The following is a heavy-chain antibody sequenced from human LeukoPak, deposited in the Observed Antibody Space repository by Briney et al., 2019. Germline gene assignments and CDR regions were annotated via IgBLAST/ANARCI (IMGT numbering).Heavy chain of an antibody. J-gene: IGHJ4*02. CDR2: ISWNSGSI. Sequence: GGSLRLSCAASGFTFDDYAMHWVRQAPGKGLEWVSGISWNSGSIGYADSVKGRFTISRDNSKNTLYLQMNSLRAEDTAVYYCASTRVARPYYFDYWGQGTLVTVSS. CDR1: GFTFDDYA. CDR3: ASTRVARPYYFDY. V-gene: IGHV3-9*01. D-gene: IGHD6-6*01.